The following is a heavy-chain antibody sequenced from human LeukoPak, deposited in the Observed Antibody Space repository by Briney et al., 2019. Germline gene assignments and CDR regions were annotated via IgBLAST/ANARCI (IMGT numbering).Heavy chain of an antibody. V-gene: IGHV3-11*04. CDR3: ARGSYFDAFDM. Sequence: GGSLRLSCAASGFTFSDYYMSWIRQVPGKGLEWVSYIGRSGTTIHYADSVKGRFTISRDTAKNSLYLQMSSLRAEDTAVYYCARGSYFDAFDMWGQGTMVTVSS. J-gene: IGHJ3*02. CDR1: GFTFSDYY. D-gene: IGHD1-26*01. CDR2: IGRSGTTI.